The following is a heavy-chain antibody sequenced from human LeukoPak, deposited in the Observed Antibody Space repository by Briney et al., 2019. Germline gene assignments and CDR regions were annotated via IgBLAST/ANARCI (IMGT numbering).Heavy chain of an antibody. D-gene: IGHD3-10*01. CDR1: GFSFRSYA. CDR3: ATAAGAVFFDY. CDR2: ISGSGGTT. J-gene: IGHJ4*02. V-gene: IGHV3-23*01. Sequence: GESLRLSCAASGFSFRSYAMSWVRQAPGMGLEWVSAISGSGGTTDYADSVKGRFTISRDNSKNTLYLQMNSLRAEDTAVYYCATAAGAVFFDYWGQGTLVTVSS.